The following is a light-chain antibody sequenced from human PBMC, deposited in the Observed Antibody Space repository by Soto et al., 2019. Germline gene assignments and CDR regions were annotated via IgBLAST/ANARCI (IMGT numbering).Light chain of an antibody. CDR3: QKYNSAPFT. V-gene: IGKV3-15*01. CDR2: GAS. CDR1: QSVSSN. Sequence: EIVMTQSPATLSVSPGERAALSCRASQSVSSNLAWYQQKPGQAPRLLIYGASTRATGIPARFSGSGSGTEFTLTISSLQSEDFAVYYCQKYNSAPFTFGPGTRLEIK. J-gene: IGKJ5*01.